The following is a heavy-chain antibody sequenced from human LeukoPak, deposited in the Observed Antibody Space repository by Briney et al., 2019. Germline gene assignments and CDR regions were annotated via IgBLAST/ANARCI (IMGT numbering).Heavy chain of an antibody. CDR2: IKSKTDGGTT. D-gene: IGHD3-10*01. J-gene: IGHJ4*02. CDR1: GFTFSSYA. CDR3: TTDLPMVGFDY. V-gene: IGHV3-15*01. Sequence: PGGSLRLSCAASGFTFSSYAITWVRQAPGKGLEWVGRIKSKTDGGTTDYAAPVKGRFTISRDDSKNTLYLQMNSLKTEDTAVYYCTTDLPMVGFDYWGQGTLVTVSS.